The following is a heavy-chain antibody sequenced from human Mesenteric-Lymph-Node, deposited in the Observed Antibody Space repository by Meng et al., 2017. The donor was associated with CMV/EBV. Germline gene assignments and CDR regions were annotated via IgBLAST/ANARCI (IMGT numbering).Heavy chain of an antibody. Sequence: GESLKISCAASGFTFSSYGMSWVRQIPGKGLEWVSLISWDGGTTYYVDSVKGRFTISRDNSRNSLYLQMNSLTTEDTALYYCAKAAGHYIDYWGQGTLVTVSS. CDR3: AKAAGHYIDY. CDR1: GFTFSSYG. J-gene: IGHJ4*02. D-gene: IGHD3-10*01. V-gene: IGHV3-43*02. CDR2: ISWDGGTT.